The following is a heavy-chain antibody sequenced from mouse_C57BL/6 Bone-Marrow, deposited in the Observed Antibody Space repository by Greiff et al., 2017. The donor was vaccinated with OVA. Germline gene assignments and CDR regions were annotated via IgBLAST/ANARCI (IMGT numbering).Heavy chain of an antibody. V-gene: IGHV1-74*01. Sequence: QVQLQQPGAELVKPGASVKVSCKASGYTFTSYWMHWVKQRPGQGLEWIGRIHPSDSDNNYNQKFKGKDTLTVDKSYSTAYMQLSSLTSEDSAVYYCSIPAKSYWGQGTLVTVSA. CDR1: GYTFTSYW. CDR2: IHPSDSDN. J-gene: IGHJ3*01. CDR3: SIPAKSY.